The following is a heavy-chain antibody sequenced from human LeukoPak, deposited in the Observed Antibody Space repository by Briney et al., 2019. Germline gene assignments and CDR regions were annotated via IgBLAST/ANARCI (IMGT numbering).Heavy chain of an antibody. J-gene: IGHJ6*02. V-gene: IGHV1-69*01. D-gene: IGHD1-1*01. Sequence: GSSVKVSCKASGGTFSIYDISWVRQAPGQGLEWMGGIIPIFGTANYAQKFQGRVTITADESTSTAYMELSSLRSEDTAVYYCANRRRASRGYGMDVWGQGITVTVSS. CDR2: IIPIFGTA. CDR3: ANRRRASRGYGMDV. CDR1: GGTFSIYD.